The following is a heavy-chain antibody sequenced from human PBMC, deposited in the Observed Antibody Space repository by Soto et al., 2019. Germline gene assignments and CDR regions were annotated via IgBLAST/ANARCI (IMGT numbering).Heavy chain of an antibody. CDR1: GGYISSGGYY. J-gene: IGHJ1*01. V-gene: IGHV4-31*03. CDR2: MYYSVTT. Sequence: SETRSLTCSVSGGYISSGGYYWSWILQHPGKGLEWIGYMYYSVTTYYNPSLKSRVTLAVDTSKKQFSLELSFVTAADTAVYYCARTLKPESCGEYWVQGTIV. D-gene: IGHD2-21*01. CDR3: ARTLKPESCGEY.